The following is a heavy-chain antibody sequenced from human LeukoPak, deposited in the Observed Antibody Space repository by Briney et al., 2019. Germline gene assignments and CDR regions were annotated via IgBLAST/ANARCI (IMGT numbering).Heavy chain of an antibody. Sequence: PGRSLRLSCAASGFTFDDYAMHWVRQAPGKGLEWVSGISWNSGSIGYADSVKGRFTISRDNAKNSLYLQMNSLRAEDTVLYYCARSPSSSWTNWFDPWGQGTLVTVSS. D-gene: IGHD6-13*01. CDR1: GFTFDDYA. CDR2: ISWNSGSI. V-gene: IGHV3-9*01. CDR3: ARSPSSSWTNWFDP. J-gene: IGHJ5*02.